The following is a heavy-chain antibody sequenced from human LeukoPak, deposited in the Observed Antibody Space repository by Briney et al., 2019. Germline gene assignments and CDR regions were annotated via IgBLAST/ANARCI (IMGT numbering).Heavy chain of an antibody. J-gene: IGHJ6*03. Sequence: ASVKVSCKASGYTFTGYYMHWVRQAPGQGLEWMGWINPNSGGTNYARKFQGRVTMTRDTSISTAYMELSSLRSEDTAVYYCARGDSSSWYSVSYYYYMDVWGKGTTVTVSS. V-gene: IGHV1-2*02. CDR3: ARGDSSSWYSVSYYYYMDV. D-gene: IGHD6-13*01. CDR2: INPNSGGT. CDR1: GYTFTGYY.